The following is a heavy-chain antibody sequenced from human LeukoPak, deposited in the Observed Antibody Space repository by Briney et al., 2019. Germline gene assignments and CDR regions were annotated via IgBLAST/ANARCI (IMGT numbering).Heavy chain of an antibody. V-gene: IGHV3-7*01. J-gene: IGHJ3*01. D-gene: IGHD3-10*01. Sequence: PGGSLRLSCAASGFTLSSYWMSWVRQAPGKGLEWVANIKEDGSEKYYVDSVKGRFTISRDNAKNSLYLHMNSLTAEDTAMYYCARDWLAGVPFGAFDLWGQGTMVTVSS. CDR1: GFTLSSYW. CDR2: IKEDGSEK. CDR3: ARDWLAGVPFGAFDL.